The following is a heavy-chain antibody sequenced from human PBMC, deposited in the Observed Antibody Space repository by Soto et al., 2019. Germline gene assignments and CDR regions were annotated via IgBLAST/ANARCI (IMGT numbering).Heavy chain of an antibody. J-gene: IGHJ4*02. D-gene: IGHD2-21*02. Sequence: QVQLVESGGGVVQPGRSLRLSCAASGFSFTTYGLHWVRQAPGKGLEWVAVIWYDGSNQYYADSVKGRFTISRDNSQNILYLEMNSLRVDDTAVYYCVKDHCGGDWYSAPYFDSWGQGTLVTVSS. V-gene: IGHV3-33*06. CDR1: GFSFTTYG. CDR3: VKDHCGGDWYSAPYFDS. CDR2: IWYDGSNQ.